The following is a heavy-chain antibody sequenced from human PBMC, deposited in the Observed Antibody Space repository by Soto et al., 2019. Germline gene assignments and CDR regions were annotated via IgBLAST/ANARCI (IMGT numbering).Heavy chain of an antibody. Sequence: QVQLMQSGAEVKKPGASVKVSCKASGYNFNNYMNNWVRQAPGQGPECMGWISVDNGNTNYAQKFQGRVTMTTDTSTSTAYMELRSLRSDDTAVYYCARNSGYYDYWGQGSLVTVSS. CDR3: ARNSGYYDY. CDR1: GYNFNNYM. V-gene: IGHV1-18*01. J-gene: IGHJ4*02. CDR2: ISVDNGNT. D-gene: IGHD5-12*01.